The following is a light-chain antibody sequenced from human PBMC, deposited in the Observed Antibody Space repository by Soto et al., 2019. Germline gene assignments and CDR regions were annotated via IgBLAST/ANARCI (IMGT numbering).Light chain of an antibody. CDR2: DVS. V-gene: IGLV2-11*01. CDR3: CSYAGTYV. Sequence: QSALTQPRSVSGSPGQSVTISCTGTSSDVVGYTHVSWYLLHPGKAPKLLIYDVSKRPSGVPDRFSGSRSGNTASLTISGLQAEDEADYYCCSYAGTYVFGTGTKLTVL. J-gene: IGLJ1*01. CDR1: SSDVVGYTH.